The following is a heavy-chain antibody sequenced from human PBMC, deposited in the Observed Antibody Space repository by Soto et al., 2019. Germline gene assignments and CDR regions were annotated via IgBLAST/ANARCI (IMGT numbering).Heavy chain of an antibody. D-gene: IGHD3-3*01. Sequence: PGGSLRLSCAASGFTFSNAWMNWVRQAPGKGLEWVGRIKSKTDGGTTDYAAPVKGRFTISRVDSKNTLYLRMNSLKTEGTAVYYCTTDSSLVYDFGSAPIQYYFDYWGQGTLVTASS. CDR2: IKSKTDGGTT. CDR3: TTDSSLVYDFGSAPIQYYFDY. J-gene: IGHJ4*02. CDR1: GFTFSNAW. V-gene: IGHV3-15*07.